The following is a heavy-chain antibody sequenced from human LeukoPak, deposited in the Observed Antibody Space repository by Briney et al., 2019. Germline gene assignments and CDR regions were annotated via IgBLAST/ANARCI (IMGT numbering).Heavy chain of an antibody. CDR2: ISPSGSAI. CDR1: EFILSTYA. D-gene: IGHD1-1*01. CDR3: ASGIRERGFDS. J-gene: IGHJ4*02. Sequence: GGSLRLSCADSEFILSTYAMNWVRQAPGRGLEWVSSISPSGSAIFYAHSVKGRFTISRDNAKNSLYLQMNSLRAEDTALYFCASGIRERGFDSWGQGTLVTVSS. V-gene: IGHV3-21*01.